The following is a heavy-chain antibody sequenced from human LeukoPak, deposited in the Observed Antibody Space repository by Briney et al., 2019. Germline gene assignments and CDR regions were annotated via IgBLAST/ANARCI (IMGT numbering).Heavy chain of an antibody. J-gene: IGHJ4*02. CDR3: AKASGWLPILDY. CDR1: GFTFSSYA. D-gene: IGHD6-19*01. CDR2: TSGSGGST. V-gene: IGHV3-23*01. Sequence: GGSLRLSCAASGFTFSSYAMSWVRQAPGKGLEWVSATSGSGGSTYCADSVKGRLTISRDNSKNSLYLQMNSLRAEDTAVYYCAKASGWLPILDYWGQGTLVTVSS.